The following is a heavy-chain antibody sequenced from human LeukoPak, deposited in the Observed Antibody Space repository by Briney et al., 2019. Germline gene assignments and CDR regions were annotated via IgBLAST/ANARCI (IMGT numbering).Heavy chain of an antibody. CDR2: IYYSGST. Sequence: SQTLSLTCTVSGASISSGDYYWSWIRQHPGKGLEWLGYIYYSGSTHYNPSLQSRLTISLDTSKNQFSLRLSSVTAADTAVYFCARSLVKPYYFDCWGQGALVTVSS. CDR3: ARSLVKPYYFDC. CDR1: GASISSGDYY. D-gene: IGHD2-21*01. J-gene: IGHJ4*02. V-gene: IGHV4-31*03.